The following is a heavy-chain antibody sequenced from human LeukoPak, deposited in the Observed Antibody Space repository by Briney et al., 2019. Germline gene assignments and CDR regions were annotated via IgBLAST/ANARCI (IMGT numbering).Heavy chain of an antibody. Sequence: GSSVKVSCKASGGTFSSYAISWVRQAPGQGLEWMGRIIPIFGIANYAQKFQGRVTITADKPTSTAYMELSSLRSEDTAVYYCARDRATRDGYNQAFYGMDVWGQGTTVTVSS. J-gene: IGHJ6*02. D-gene: IGHD5-24*01. CDR2: IIPIFGIA. V-gene: IGHV1-69*04. CDR3: ARDRATRDGYNQAFYGMDV. CDR1: GGTFSSYA.